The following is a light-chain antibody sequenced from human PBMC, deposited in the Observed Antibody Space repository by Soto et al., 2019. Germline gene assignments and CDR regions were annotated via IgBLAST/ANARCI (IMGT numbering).Light chain of an antibody. CDR3: QHYNTFPYT. CDR1: HSINSW. CDR2: RAS. J-gene: IGKJ2*01. Sequence: DTQMTQSPSTLSASVGDRVTITCRASHSINSWLAWYQQKPGKAPNLLIHRASTLQSGVPSRFSGSGSGTEFTHTITSLQPDDFATYYCQHYNTFPYTFGQGTKLEF. V-gene: IGKV1-5*03.